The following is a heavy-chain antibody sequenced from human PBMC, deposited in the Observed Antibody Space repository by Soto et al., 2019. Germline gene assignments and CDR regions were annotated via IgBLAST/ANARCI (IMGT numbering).Heavy chain of an antibody. J-gene: IGHJ4*02. CDR2: IYYSGST. CDR3: ARVQYSYGPWYNR. V-gene: IGHV4-59*01. D-gene: IGHD5-18*01. CDR1: GGSISSYY. Sequence: ETLSLTCTVSGGSISSYYWSWIRQPPGKGLEWIGYIYYSGSTNYNPSLKSRVTISVGTSKNQFSLKLSSVTAADTAVYYCARVQYSYGPWYNRWGQGTLVTVSS.